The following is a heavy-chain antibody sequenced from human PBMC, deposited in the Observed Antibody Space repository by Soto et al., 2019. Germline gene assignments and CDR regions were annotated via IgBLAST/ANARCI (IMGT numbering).Heavy chain of an antibody. V-gene: IGHV3-23*01. CDR3: VKGGAETNIILHS. CDR1: GFTSSNYA. Sequence: EVELLESGGGLVQPGGSLRLSCAASGFTSSNYAMTWVRQSPGKGLEWLSSIRGSGETTYYADSVKGRVSISRDNDKNTLDLQINSLTAGDTAVYFFVKGGAETNIILHSWGPGTSVIVSA. J-gene: IGHJ4*02. D-gene: IGHD1-1*01. CDR2: IRGSGETT.